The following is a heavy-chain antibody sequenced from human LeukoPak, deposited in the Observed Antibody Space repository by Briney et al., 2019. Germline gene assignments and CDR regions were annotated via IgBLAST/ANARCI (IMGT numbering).Heavy chain of an antibody. V-gene: IGHV4-34*01. CDR3: ARGPAFLTGFDY. J-gene: IGHJ4*02. CDR2: INHSGST. Sequence: KPSETLSLTCAVYGGSFSGYYWSWIRQPPGKGLEWIGEINHSGSTNYNPSLKSRVTMSVDTSKNQFSLKLSSVTAADTAVYYCARGPAFLTGFDYWGQGTLVTVSS. CDR1: GGSFSGYY. D-gene: IGHD7-27*01.